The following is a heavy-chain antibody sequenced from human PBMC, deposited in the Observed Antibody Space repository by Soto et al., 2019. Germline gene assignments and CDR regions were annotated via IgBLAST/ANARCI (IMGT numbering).Heavy chain of an antibody. CDR2: IYYSGST. V-gene: IGHV4-59*01. CDR1: GGSISSYY. J-gene: IGHJ4*02. Sequence: SETLSLTCTVSGGSISSYYWSWIRQPPGKGLEWIGYIYYSGSTNYNPSLKSRVTISVDTSKNQFSLKLSSVTAADTAVYYCARGLHSGYDYGFDYWGQGTLVTVSS. D-gene: IGHD5-12*01. CDR3: ARGLHSGYDYGFDY.